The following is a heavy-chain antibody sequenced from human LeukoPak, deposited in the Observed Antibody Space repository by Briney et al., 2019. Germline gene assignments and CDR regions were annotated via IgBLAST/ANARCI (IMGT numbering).Heavy chain of an antibody. CDR3: AKGPLLWFGELTPNYFDY. V-gene: IGHV3-23*01. D-gene: IGHD3-10*01. CDR2: ISGSGGST. J-gene: IGHJ4*02. CDR1: GFTFSSYG. Sequence: GGSLRLSCAASGFTFSSYGMSWVRQAPGKGLEWVSAISGSGGSTYYADSVKGRFTISRDNSKNTLYLQMNSLRAEDTAVYYCAKGPLLWFGELTPNYFDYWGQGTLVTVSS.